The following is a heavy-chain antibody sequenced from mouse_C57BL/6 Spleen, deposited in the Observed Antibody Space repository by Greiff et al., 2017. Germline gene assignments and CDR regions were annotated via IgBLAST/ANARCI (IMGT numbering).Heavy chain of an antibody. Sequence: VQLQQSGAELVRPGTSVKVSCKASGYAFTNYLIEWVKQRPGQGLEWIGVINPGSGGTNYNEKFKGKATLTADKSSSTAYMQLSSLTSEDSAVYFCARATTVDARDYWGQGTSVTVSS. CDR2: INPGSGGT. J-gene: IGHJ4*01. CDR3: ARATTVDARDY. V-gene: IGHV1-54*01. D-gene: IGHD1-1*01. CDR1: GYAFTNYL.